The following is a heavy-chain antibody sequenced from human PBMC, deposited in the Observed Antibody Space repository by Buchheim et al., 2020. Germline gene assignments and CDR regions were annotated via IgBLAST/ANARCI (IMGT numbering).Heavy chain of an antibody. J-gene: IGHJ4*02. CDR3: ARHARGFGDYFDS. Sequence: QLQESGPGLVKPSETLSLTCTVSGDGGSISSSGYYWGWIRQPPGKGLEWIASIYYSGSTYYNPSLRSRVTMSVDTPKNKFSLKLSSVTAADTAVYYCARHARGFGDYFDSWGQGSL. D-gene: IGHD3-10*01. CDR1: GDGGSISSSGYY. V-gene: IGHV4-39*01. CDR2: IYYSGST.